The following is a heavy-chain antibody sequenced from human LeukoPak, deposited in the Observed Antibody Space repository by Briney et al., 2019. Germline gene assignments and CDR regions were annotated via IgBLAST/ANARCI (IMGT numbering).Heavy chain of an antibody. CDR1: GYSFTSYW. CDR2: IDPSDSYT. Sequence: GESLKISCKGSGYSFTSYWISWVRQMPGKGLEWMGRIDPSDSYTNYRPSFQGHVTISVDKSISTAYLHWSSLKVSDTAMYYWARRLKRHFDYWGQGTLVTVSS. CDR3: ARRLKRHFDY. V-gene: IGHV5-10-1*01. J-gene: IGHJ4*02.